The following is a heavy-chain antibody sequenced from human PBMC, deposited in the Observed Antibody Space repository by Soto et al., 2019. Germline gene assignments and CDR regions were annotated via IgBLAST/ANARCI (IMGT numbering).Heavy chain of an antibody. Sequence: QLQLQESCPGMVKPSETLSLTCTVSGGSISSSIYYWGWSRQPPGKGLEWIGSIYYSGSTYYNPYLKSRVTISVDTSKTQFSLKLSSVTTADTAVYDCARHVRGSIADYGMDVGGQGTTVTVSS. J-gene: IGHJ6*02. D-gene: IGHD6-13*01. CDR3: ARHVRGSIADYGMDV. CDR1: GGSISSSIYY. V-gene: IGHV4-39*01. CDR2: IYYSGST.